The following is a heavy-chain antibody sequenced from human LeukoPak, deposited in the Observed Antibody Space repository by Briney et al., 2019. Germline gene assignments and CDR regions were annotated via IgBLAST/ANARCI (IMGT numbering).Heavy chain of an antibody. CDR2: INPNSGGT. Sequence: GASVTVSCKASGYTFTGYYMHWVRQAPGQGLEWMGWINPNSGGTNYAQKFQGRVTMTRDTSISTAYMELSRLRSDDTAVYYCATVAHQYYYDSSGYFQNYFDYWGQGTLVTVSS. CDR3: ATVAHQYYYDSSGYFQNYFDY. J-gene: IGHJ4*02. D-gene: IGHD3-22*01. V-gene: IGHV1-2*02. CDR1: GYTFTGYY.